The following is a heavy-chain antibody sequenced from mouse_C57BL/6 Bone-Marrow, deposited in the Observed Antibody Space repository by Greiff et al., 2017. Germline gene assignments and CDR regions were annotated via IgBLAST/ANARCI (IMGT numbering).Heavy chain of an antibody. CDR3: ARHGAETRGGYYGCFDY. D-gene: IGHD1-1*01. CDR2: FYPGSGSI. J-gene: IGHJ2*01. CDR1: GYTFTEYT. Sequence: VHLVESGAELVKPGASVKLSCKASGYTFTEYTIHWVKQRSGQGLEWIGWFYPGSGSIKYNEKFKDKATLTADKSSSTVYMELSRLTSEDSAVYFCARHGAETRGGYYGCFDYWGQGTTLTVSS. V-gene: IGHV1-62-2*01.